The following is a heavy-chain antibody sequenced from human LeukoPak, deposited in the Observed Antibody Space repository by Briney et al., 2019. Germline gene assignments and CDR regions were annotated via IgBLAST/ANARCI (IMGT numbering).Heavy chain of an antibody. D-gene: IGHD3-22*01. V-gene: IGHV3-30-3*01. CDR1: GFTFSSYA. CDR2: ISYDGSNK. Sequence: GGSLRLSCTGSGFTFSSYAMHWVRQAPGKGLEWVAVISYDGSNKYYADSVKGRFTISRDNSKNTLYLQMNSLRAEDTAVYYCARDLQIVVVITTSDAFDIWGQGTMVTVSS. CDR3: ARDLQIVVVITTSDAFDI. J-gene: IGHJ3*02.